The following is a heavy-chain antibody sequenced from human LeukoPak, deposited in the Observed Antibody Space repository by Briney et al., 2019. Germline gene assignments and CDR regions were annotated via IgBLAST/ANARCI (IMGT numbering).Heavy chain of an antibody. CDR2: INANSGDS. Sequence: ASVKVSCKASGYSFTGYYMHWVRQAPGQGLEWMGWINANSGDSNSAEKFQGRVTMTTDTSISTIYMELSGLTSDDTAMYYCARPPTDWLRWAWDALDVWGQGTMVTVSS. J-gene: IGHJ3*01. V-gene: IGHV1-2*02. CDR1: GYSFTGYY. CDR3: ARPPTDWLRWAWDALDV. D-gene: IGHD5-12*01.